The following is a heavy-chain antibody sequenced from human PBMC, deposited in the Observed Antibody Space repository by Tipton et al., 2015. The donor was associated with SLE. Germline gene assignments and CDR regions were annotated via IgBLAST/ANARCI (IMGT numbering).Heavy chain of an antibody. CDR3: TRGGRGDGANPFDP. Sequence: GSLRLSCAVSGGSIRSSNWWSWVRQPPGKGLEWIGEIHHSGSTNYNPSLKSRVTISADTSKNQFSLKLTSVTVADTAVYYCTRGGRGDGANPFDPWGQGTLVTVSS. CDR2: IHHSGST. D-gene: IGHD4/OR15-4a*01. V-gene: IGHV4-4*02. J-gene: IGHJ5*02. CDR1: GGSIRSSNW.